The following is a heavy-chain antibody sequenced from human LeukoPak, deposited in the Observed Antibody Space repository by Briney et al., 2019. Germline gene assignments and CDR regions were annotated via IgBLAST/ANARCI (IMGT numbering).Heavy chain of an antibody. CDR3: GKTTVGYSSGQKPAWPVDY. D-gene: IGHD5-18*01. J-gene: IGHJ4*02. CDR1: GFTFGSHA. Sequence: AGSLSLSCEASGFTFGSHAMYWIRQAPGKGLEWVAGIFGSGGSQHYAKYVKGRFTISRDNSRNTVHMQINSLRAEDTAVYYCGKTTVGYSSGQKPAWPVDYWGQGTLVTVSS. CDR2: IFGSGGSQ. V-gene: IGHV3-23*01.